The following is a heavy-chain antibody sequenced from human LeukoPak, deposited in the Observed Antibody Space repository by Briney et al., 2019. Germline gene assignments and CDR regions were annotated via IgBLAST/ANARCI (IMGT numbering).Heavy chain of an antibody. J-gene: IGHJ5*02. Sequence: GGSLRLSCAASGFTFSSYAMKWVRQAPGKGLEWVSGISGSDENIHYADSVKGRFTISRDNSKNTLYLQMNSLRAEDTAVYYCARTAAVGSSWSFGSDWFDPWGQGTLVTVSS. CDR1: GFTFSSYA. CDR2: ISGSDENI. D-gene: IGHD6-13*01. CDR3: ARTAAVGSSWSFGSDWFDP. V-gene: IGHV3-23*01.